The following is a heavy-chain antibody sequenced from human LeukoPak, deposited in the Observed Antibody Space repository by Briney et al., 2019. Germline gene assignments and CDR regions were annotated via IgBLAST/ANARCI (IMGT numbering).Heavy chain of an antibody. CDR1: GFG. D-gene: IGHD1-26*01. CDR3: ARDLMGEDNY. Sequence: GRSLRLSCAASGFGMHWVRQAPGEGLEWVAIIWYDGSNKYYSDSVKGRFTISRDNSKNTLYLQMNSLRAEDTAVYYCARDLMGEDNYWGQGTLVTVSS. J-gene: IGHJ4*02. CDR2: IWYDGSNK. V-gene: IGHV3-33*01.